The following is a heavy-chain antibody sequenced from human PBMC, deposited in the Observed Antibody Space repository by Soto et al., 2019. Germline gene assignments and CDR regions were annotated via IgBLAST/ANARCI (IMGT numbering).Heavy chain of an antibody. J-gene: IGHJ6*03. CDR1: GGSFSGYY. Sequence: QVQLQQWGAGLLKPSETLSLTCAVYGGSFSGYYWSWIRQPPGKGLEWIGEINHSGSTNYNPYLKSRVTISVDTSKNQFSLKLSSVTAADTAVYYCATRGPVVVPAAYYYYMDVWGKGTTVTVSS. V-gene: IGHV4-34*01. CDR2: INHSGST. D-gene: IGHD2-2*01. CDR3: ATRGPVVVPAAYYYYMDV.